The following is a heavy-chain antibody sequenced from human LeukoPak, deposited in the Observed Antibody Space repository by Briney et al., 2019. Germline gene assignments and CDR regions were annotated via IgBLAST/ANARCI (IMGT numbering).Heavy chain of an antibody. Sequence: SETLSLTCTVSGGSLSRYYWRWIRQPPGKGLEWVGYISYIGSTNYNPSLKSRVTISVDTSKNQFSLKVSSVTAADTAVYYCARHLYSGTYLPVFDYWGQGTLVTVSS. CDR3: ARHLYSGTYLPVFDY. V-gene: IGHV4-59*08. J-gene: IGHJ4*02. D-gene: IGHD1-26*01. CDR1: GGSLSRYY. CDR2: ISYIGST.